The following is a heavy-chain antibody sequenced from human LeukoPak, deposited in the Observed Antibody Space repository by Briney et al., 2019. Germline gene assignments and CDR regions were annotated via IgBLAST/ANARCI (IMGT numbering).Heavy chain of an antibody. CDR2: IKEDGSEK. V-gene: IGHV3-7*01. Sequence: GGSLRLSCAVSGLTFSHFWMTWVRQAPGKGLEWVANIKEDGSEKNFVDSVKGRFIISRDNARNSLYLQMNSLRAEDTAVYYCAKDARYFDYWGQGTLVTVSS. J-gene: IGHJ4*02. CDR1: GLTFSHFW. CDR3: AKDARYFDY.